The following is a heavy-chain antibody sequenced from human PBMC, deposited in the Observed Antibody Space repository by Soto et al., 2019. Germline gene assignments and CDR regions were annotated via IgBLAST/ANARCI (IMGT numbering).Heavy chain of an antibody. Sequence: GGSLRLSCAASGFTFSSYGMHWVRQAPGKGLVWVSRINSDGSSTSYADSVKGRFTISRDNAKNTLYLQMNSLRAEDTAVYYCARGSFGPYNWFDPWGQGTLVTVSS. CDR1: GFTFSSYG. J-gene: IGHJ5*02. V-gene: IGHV3-74*01. D-gene: IGHD3-10*01. CDR3: ARGSFGPYNWFDP. CDR2: INSDGSST.